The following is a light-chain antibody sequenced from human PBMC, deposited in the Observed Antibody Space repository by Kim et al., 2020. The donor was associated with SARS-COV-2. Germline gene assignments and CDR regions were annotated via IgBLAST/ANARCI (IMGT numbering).Light chain of an antibody. CDR3: ASWDDTLSGDVV. V-gene: IGLV1-47*01. CDR1: SSNIGSNY. CDR2: KNY. Sequence: QRVTTSCSGSSSNIGSNYVYWYQQFSGAAPKLLIYKNYQRPSGVPDRFSGSKSGTSASLAISGLRSEDEADYYCASWDDTLSGDVVFGGGTQLTVL. J-gene: IGLJ2*01.